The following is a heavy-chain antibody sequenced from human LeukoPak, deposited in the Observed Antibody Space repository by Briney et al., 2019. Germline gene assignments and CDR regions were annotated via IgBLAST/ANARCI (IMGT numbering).Heavy chain of an antibody. Sequence: SETLSLXCTVSGGSVSSSSYYWGWIRQPPGKGLEWIGSIYYSGSTYYNPSPKSRVTISVDTSKNQFSLKLSSVTAADTAVYYCARNNATFDYWGQGTLVTVSS. CDR3: ARNNATFDY. CDR2: IYYSGST. CDR1: GGSVSSSSYY. D-gene: IGHD1-14*01. V-gene: IGHV4-39*01. J-gene: IGHJ4*02.